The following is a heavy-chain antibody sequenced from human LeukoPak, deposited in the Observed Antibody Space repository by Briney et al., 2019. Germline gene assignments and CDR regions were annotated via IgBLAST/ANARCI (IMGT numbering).Heavy chain of an antibody. J-gene: IGHJ4*02. CDR1: GDSISSSNYY. CDR3: ATAHLTVSFFDF. CDR2: VYYSGST. Sequence: SETLSLTCTVSGDSISSSNYYWGWIRQPPGKGLEWIGSVYYSGSTYYKSSLKSRVTISVDTSKNQFSLTLSSVTAADTAIYYCATAHLTVSFFDFWGQGTLVAVSS. V-gene: IGHV4-39*01. D-gene: IGHD5/OR15-5a*01.